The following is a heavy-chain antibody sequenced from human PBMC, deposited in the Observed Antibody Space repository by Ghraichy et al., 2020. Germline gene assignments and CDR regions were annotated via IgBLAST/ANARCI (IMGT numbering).Heavy chain of an antibody. V-gene: IGHV3-74*01. CDR3: TIGGSTALGD. CDR2: INPDGTIT. J-gene: IGHJ4*02. Sequence: GGSLRLSCAASGFILSSDWMHWVRQVPGKGLVWVSHINPDGTITNYVDSVKGRFTISRDIAKNTLYLQMNSLTVDDTALYYCTIGGSTALGDWGQGTLVTVSS. CDR1: GFILSSDW. D-gene: IGHD3-16*01.